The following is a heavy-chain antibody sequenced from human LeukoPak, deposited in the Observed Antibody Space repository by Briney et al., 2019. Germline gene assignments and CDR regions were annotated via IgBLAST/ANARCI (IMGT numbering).Heavy chain of an antibody. Sequence: GGSLRLSCKGSGFIFGENAMSWVRQAPGKGLEWVSVIYSGGSTYYADSVKGRFTISRDNSKNTLYLQMNSLRAEDTAVYYCAREADYYYMDVWGKGTTVTISS. CDR3: AREADYYYMDV. CDR2: IYSGGST. CDR1: GFIFGENA. V-gene: IGHV3-53*01. J-gene: IGHJ6*03.